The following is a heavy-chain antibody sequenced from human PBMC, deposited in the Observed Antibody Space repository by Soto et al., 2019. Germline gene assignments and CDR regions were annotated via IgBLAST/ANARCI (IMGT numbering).Heavy chain of an antibody. CDR1: GGSISSYY. D-gene: IGHD2-15*01. CDR3: AGLGCSGGSCPFDP. Sequence: QVQLQESGPGLVTPSETLSLTCTVSGGSISSYYWSWIRQPPGKGLEYIGYIYYSGSTNYNPSLKSRVTISVATSNNQFSLNLNSVTAADTAVYYCAGLGCSGGSCPFDPWGQGTLVTVSS. V-gene: IGHV4-59*08. CDR2: IYYSGST. J-gene: IGHJ5*02.